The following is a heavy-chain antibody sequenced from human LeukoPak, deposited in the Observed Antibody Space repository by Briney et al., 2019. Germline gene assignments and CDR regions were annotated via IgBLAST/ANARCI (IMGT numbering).Heavy chain of an antibody. CDR3: ARHDRDGYNDYYYGMDV. V-gene: IGHV5-51*01. CDR1: GYSFTNYW. CDR2: IYPDDSDT. D-gene: IGHD5-24*01. J-gene: IGHJ6*02. Sequence: GESLKTSCKGSGYSFTNYWIGWVRQMPGKGLEWMGIIYPDDSDTTYSPSFQGQVTISADKSISTAYLQWSSLKASDTAMYYCARHDRDGYNDYYYGMDVWGQGTTVSVSS.